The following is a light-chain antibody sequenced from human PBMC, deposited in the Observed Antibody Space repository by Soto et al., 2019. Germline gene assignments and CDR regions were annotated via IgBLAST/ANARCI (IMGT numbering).Light chain of an antibody. CDR3: CSYADGGTLV. Sequence: QSALTQPASVSGSPGQSITISCTGTSSDIGSYNLVSWYQQHPGKAPKLMIYEGSKRPSGVSNRFSGSRSGTTASLTISGLQAEDEADYCCCSYADGGTLVFGGGTQLTVL. J-gene: IGLJ3*02. CDR1: SSDIGSYNL. V-gene: IGLV2-23*01. CDR2: EGS.